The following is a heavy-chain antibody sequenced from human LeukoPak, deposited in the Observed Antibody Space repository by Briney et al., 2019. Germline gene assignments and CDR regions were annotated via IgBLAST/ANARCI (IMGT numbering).Heavy chain of an antibody. V-gene: IGHV1-24*01. Sequence: ASVKVSCKVSGYTLTELSMHWVRQAPGKGLEWMGGFDPEDGETIYAQKFQGRVTMTRDTSISTAYMELSRLRSDDTAVYYCARDPGYSYGRWGQGTLVTVSS. CDR2: FDPEDGET. CDR3: ARDPGYSYGR. CDR1: GYTLTELS. J-gene: IGHJ4*02. D-gene: IGHD5-18*01.